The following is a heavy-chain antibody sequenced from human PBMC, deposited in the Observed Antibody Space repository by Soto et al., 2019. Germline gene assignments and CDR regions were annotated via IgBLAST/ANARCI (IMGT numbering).Heavy chain of an antibody. J-gene: IGHJ4*02. Sequence: GGSLILSCAAAGFTFSSYVMRWVRQAPGKGLEWVAVIWYDGSNKYYADSVKGRFTISRDNSKNTLYLQMNSLRAEDTAVYYCERVDGLAEASDWGQGTLVTVSS. V-gene: IGHV3-33*01. CDR2: IWYDGSNK. D-gene: IGHD6-13*01. CDR1: GFTFSSYV. CDR3: ERVDGLAEASD.